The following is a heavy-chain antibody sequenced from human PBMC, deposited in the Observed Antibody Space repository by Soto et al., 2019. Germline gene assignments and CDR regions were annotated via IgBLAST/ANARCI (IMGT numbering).Heavy chain of an antibody. CDR1: GFTFSSYW. D-gene: IGHD3-9*01. CDR2: IKQDGSEK. J-gene: IGHJ4*02. Sequence: GGSLRLSCAASGFTFSSYWMSWVRQAPGKGLEWVANIKQDGSEKYYVDSVKGRFTISRDNAKNSLYLQMNSLRAEDTAVYYCAREPEFEYFDWLLDYWGQGTLVTVSS. CDR3: AREPEFEYFDWLLDY. V-gene: IGHV3-7*05.